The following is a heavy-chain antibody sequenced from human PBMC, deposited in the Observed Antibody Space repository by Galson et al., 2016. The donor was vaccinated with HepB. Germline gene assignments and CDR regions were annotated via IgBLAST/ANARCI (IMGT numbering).Heavy chain of an antibody. Sequence: CAISGDSVSSNGAAWNWIRQSPSRGLEWLGRTYYRSKWYSDYPVSVKSRIIINPDTSKNQFSLQLKSVTPEDTAVYYCGRGYARGIDYWGQGILVTVSS. CDR2: TYYRSKWYS. V-gene: IGHV6-1*01. D-gene: IGHD5-12*01. J-gene: IGHJ4*02. CDR1: GDSVSSNGAA. CDR3: GRGYARGIDY.